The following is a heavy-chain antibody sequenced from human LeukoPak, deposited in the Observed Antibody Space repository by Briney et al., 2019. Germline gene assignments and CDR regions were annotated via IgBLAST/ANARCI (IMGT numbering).Heavy chain of an antibody. CDR3: AKVNRWRWLNGLHFDY. CDR2: ISGNGDGT. D-gene: IGHD5-24*01. V-gene: IGHV3-23*01. CDR1: GFTFRNYG. Sequence: PGRSLRLSCAASGFTFRNYGMHWVRQAPGKGLEWVSGISGNGDGTYYADSVKGRFTISRDNSKNTVYLQMNSLRAEDTAVYYCAKVNRWRWLNGLHFDYWGQGTLVTVSS. J-gene: IGHJ4*02.